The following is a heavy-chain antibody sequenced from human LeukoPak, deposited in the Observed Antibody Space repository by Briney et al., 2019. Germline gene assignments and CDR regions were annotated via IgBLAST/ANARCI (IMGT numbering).Heavy chain of an antibody. CDR1: GFTFSSYS. J-gene: IGHJ6*03. CDR2: ISSSSSYI. Sequence: GGSLRLSCAASGFTFSSYSMNWVRQAPGKGLEWVSSISSSSSYIYYADSVKGRFTISRENAKNSLYLQMNSLRAGDTAVYYCARDRGGGHMDVWGKGTTVTISS. D-gene: IGHD2-15*01. CDR3: ARDRGGGHMDV. V-gene: IGHV3-21*01.